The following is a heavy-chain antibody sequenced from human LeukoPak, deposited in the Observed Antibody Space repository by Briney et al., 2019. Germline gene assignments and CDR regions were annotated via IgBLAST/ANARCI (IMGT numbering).Heavy chain of an antibody. V-gene: IGHV1-18*01. Sequence: ASVKVSCKTSGYNFNIYGISWVRQAPGQGLEWMGWISGYNGNTNSAPKLQGRVTMTTDTSTSTAHMELRSLTSDDTAVYYCARVSYCSSTSCPEDYWGQGTLVTVSS. J-gene: IGHJ4*02. CDR2: ISGYNGNT. CDR3: ARVSYCSSTSCPEDY. D-gene: IGHD2-2*01. CDR1: GYNFNIYG.